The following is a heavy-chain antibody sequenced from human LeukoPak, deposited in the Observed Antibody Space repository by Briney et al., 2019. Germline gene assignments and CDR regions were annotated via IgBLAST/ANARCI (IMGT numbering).Heavy chain of an antibody. CDR3: AKTAYCSSTSCHPGGYYYYYYMDV. D-gene: IGHD2-2*01. J-gene: IGHJ6*03. CDR1: GFTFSSYA. V-gene: IGHV3-23*01. Sequence: PGGSLRVSCAASGFTFSSYAMSWVRQAPGKGLEWVSAISGSGGSTYYADSVKGRFTISRDNSKNTLYLQMNSLRAEDTAVYYCAKTAYCSSTSCHPGGYYYYYYMDVWGKGTTVTVSS. CDR2: ISGSGGST.